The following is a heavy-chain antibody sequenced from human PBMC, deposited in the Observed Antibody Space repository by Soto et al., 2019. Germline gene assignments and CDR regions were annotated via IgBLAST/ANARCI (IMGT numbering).Heavy chain of an antibody. Sequence: TLSLTFTVSGGSISRCGYYWSWIRQHPGKGLEWIGYIYYSGSTYYNPSLKSRVTISVDTSKNQFSLKLSSVTAADTAVYYCARESNYYDSSGYSNDRYFDYRGQGTLVT. CDR1: GGSISRCGYY. CDR2: IYYSGST. V-gene: IGHV4-31*03. CDR3: ARESNYYDSSGYSNDRYFDY. J-gene: IGHJ4*02. D-gene: IGHD3-22*01.